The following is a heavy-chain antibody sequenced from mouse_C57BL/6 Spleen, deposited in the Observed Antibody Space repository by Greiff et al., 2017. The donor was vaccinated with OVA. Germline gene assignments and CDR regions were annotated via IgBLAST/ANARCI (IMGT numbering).Heavy chain of an antibody. CDR2: IDPSDSYT. Sequence: QVQLQQPGAELVRPGTSVKLSCKASGYTFTSYWMHWVKQRPGQGLEWIGVIDPSDSYTNYNQKFKGKATLTVDTSSSTAYMQLSSLTSEDSAVYYCAIRLDYGSSFYAMDYWGQGTSVTVSS. CDR3: AIRLDYGSSFYAMDY. CDR1: GYTFTSYW. J-gene: IGHJ4*01. D-gene: IGHD1-1*01. V-gene: IGHV1-59*01.